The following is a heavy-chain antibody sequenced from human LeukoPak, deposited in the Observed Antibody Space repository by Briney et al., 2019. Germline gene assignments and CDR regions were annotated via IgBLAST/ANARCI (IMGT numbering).Heavy chain of an antibody. Sequence: GGSLRLSCAASGFTFSSYGMHWVRQAPGKGLEWVAFIRYDGSNKYYADSVKGRFTISRDNSKNTLYLQMNSLRAEDTAVYYCAIMDGYYYYYMDVWGKGTTVTISS. V-gene: IGHV3-30*02. J-gene: IGHJ6*03. CDR1: GFTFSSYG. D-gene: IGHD2-2*03. CDR3: AIMDGYYYYYMDV. CDR2: IRYDGSNK.